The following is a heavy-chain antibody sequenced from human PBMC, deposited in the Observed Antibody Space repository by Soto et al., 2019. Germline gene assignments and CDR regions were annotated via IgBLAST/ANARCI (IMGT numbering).Heavy chain of an antibody. Sequence: ASVKVSCKASGYTFTGYYIHWVRQAPGQGLEWMGWINPNSGGTNYAQKFQGWVTMTTDTSTSTAYMELSRLRSDDTAVYYCAREWGRDDDFDMWGPGTKVTVSS. J-gene: IGHJ3*02. CDR3: AREWGRDDDFDM. CDR1: GYTFTGYY. V-gene: IGHV1-2*04. D-gene: IGHD1-26*01. CDR2: INPNSGGT.